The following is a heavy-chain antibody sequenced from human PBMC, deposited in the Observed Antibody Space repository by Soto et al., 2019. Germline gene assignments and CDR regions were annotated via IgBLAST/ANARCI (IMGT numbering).Heavy chain of an antibody. Sequence: IRQPPGKGLEWIGYIYYSGSTNYNPSLKSRVTISVDTSKNQFSLKLSSVTAADTAVYYCARKLIRGYYYGAGLDFWGQAPLVTVYS. V-gene: IGHV4-59*13. D-gene: IGHD3-22*01. CDR2: IYYSGST. CDR3: ARKLIRGYYYGAGLDF. J-gene: IGHJ4*02.